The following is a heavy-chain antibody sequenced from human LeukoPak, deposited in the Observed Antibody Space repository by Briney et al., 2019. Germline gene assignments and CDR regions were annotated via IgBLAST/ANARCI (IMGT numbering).Heavy chain of an antibody. CDR2: ISAYNGNT. D-gene: IGHD2-2*01. CDR3: ARFFDQLQDNWFDP. V-gene: IGHV1-18*01. J-gene: IGHJ5*02. Sequence: ASVKVSCKASGYTFTSYGISWVRQAPGQGLEWMGWISAYNGNTNYAQKLQGRVTMTTDTSTSTAYMELRSLRPDDTAVYYCARFFDQLQDNWFDPWGQGTLVTVSS. CDR1: GYTFTSYG.